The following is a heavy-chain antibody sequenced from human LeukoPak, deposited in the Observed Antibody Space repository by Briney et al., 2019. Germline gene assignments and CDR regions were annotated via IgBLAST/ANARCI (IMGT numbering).Heavy chain of an antibody. CDR3: ARDPPTYYDILTGHLDY. Sequence: GGSLRHSCAASGFTFSNHWLHWVRQAPGKGLEWVAVISSDGNNKYYTASVKGRFIISRDNSKNTLYLQMNSLRTEDTAVYYCARDPPTYYDILTGHLDYWGQGTLVTVSS. J-gene: IGHJ4*02. D-gene: IGHD3-9*01. V-gene: IGHV3-30-3*01. CDR2: ISSDGNNK. CDR1: GFTFSNHW.